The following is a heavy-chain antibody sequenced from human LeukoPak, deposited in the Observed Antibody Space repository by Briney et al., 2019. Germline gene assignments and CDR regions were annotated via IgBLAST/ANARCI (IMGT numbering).Heavy chain of an antibody. V-gene: IGHV3-48*03. CDR3: ARVLYSGSYGIFDY. Sequence: PGGSLRLSCAASRFTFSSYEMNWVRQAPGKGLEWVSYISSGGSIIYYADSVKGRFTISRDNAKNSLYLQMNSLRAEDTAVYYCARVLYSGSYGIFDYWGQGTLVTVSS. J-gene: IGHJ4*02. CDR2: ISSGGSII. CDR1: RFTFSSYE. D-gene: IGHD1-26*01.